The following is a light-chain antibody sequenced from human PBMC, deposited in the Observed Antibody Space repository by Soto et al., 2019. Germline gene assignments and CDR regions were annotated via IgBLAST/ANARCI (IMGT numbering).Light chain of an antibody. CDR3: QKYNSAPWT. CDR2: GAS. J-gene: IGKJ1*01. CDR1: QSVNIN. Sequence: VMTQSPDSLAVSLGERATINCRSSQSVNINLAWYQQKPGQAPRLLIYGASTRATGIPARFSGSGSGTEFTLIISSLQPEDVATYYCQKYNSAPWTFGQGTKVDIK. V-gene: IGKV3-15*01.